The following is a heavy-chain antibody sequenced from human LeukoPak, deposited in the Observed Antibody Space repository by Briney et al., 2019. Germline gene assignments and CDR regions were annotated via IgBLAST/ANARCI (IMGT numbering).Heavy chain of an antibody. CDR2: FSGISTT. CDR3: AKLRQWQPQRYFFEY. D-gene: IGHD6-19*01. J-gene: IGHJ4*02. Sequence: GGSRRLSCAASGFSFSRYAMSWVREAPGKGLEWVSTFSGISTTSYADAVKGRVTISRDNSKNTLYLQMDSLRADDTAVYYCAKLRQWQPQRYFFEYWGQGALVTVAS. V-gene: IGHV3-23*01. CDR1: GFSFSRYA.